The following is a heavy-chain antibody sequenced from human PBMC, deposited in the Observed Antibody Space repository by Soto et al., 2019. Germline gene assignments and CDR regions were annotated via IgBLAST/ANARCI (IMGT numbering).Heavy chain of an antibody. J-gene: IGHJ3*02. CDR3: ARERGANAFDI. D-gene: IGHD3-10*01. Sequence: SETLSLTCTVSGGSISSYYWSWIRQPPGKGLEWIGYIYYSGSTNYNPSLKSRVTISVDTSKNQFSLKLSSVTAADTAVYYCARERGANAFDIWGQGTMVTVSS. CDR1: GGSISSYY. V-gene: IGHV4-59*01. CDR2: IYYSGST.